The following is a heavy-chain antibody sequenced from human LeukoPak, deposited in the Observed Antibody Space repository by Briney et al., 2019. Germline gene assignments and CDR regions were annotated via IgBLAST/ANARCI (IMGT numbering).Heavy chain of an antibody. V-gene: IGHV1-46*01. CDR3: ARDQAITMIVDRAFDI. D-gene: IGHD3-22*01. CDR1: GYTFTSYY. CDR2: INPSGGST. Sequence: ASVKVSCKASGYTFTSYYMHWVRQAPGQGLEWMGIINPSGGSTSYAQKFQGRVTITTDESTSTAYMELSSLRSEDTAVYYCARDQAITMIVDRAFDIWGQGTMVTVSS. J-gene: IGHJ3*02.